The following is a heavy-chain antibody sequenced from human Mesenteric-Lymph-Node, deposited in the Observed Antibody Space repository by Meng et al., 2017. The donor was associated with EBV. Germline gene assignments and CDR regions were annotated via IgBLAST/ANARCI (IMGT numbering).Heavy chain of an antibody. V-gene: IGHV7-4-1*02. J-gene: IGHJ5*02. CDR2: INTNTGDP. CDR1: GYIFTTSA. D-gene: IGHD6-13*01. CDR3: ARDSRIVAPGTRPFDP. Sequence: VQLVQSGCDLKKPGASVKVSCKASGYIFTTSAINWVRQAPGQGLEWMGWINTNTGDPTYAQGFTGRFVFSLDTSVSTAYLQISSLEAEDTAIYYCARDSRIVAPGTRPFDPWGQGTLVTVSS.